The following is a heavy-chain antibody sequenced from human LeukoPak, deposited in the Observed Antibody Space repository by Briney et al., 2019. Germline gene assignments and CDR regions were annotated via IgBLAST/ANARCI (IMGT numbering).Heavy chain of an antibody. J-gene: IGHJ4*02. D-gene: IGHD2-2*02. CDR1: GGSISSSGYY. CDR2: IYYSGTT. V-gene: IGHV4-39*01. CDR3: ARQPTGDCSSTSCYTDY. Sequence: SETLSLTXTVSGGSISSSGYYWGWIRQPPGKGLEWIGSIYYSGTTYYSLSLRSRVTVSVDTSKNQFSLKLNSVTAADTAVYYCARQPTGDCSSTSCYTDYWGQGTLVTVSS.